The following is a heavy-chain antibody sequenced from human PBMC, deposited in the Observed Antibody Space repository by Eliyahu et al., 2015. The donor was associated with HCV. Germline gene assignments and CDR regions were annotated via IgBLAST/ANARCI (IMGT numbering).Heavy chain of an antibody. CDR3: ARCGLLGDYYYGMDV. D-gene: IGHD1-26*01. CDR1: GFTFSDYY. CDR2: ISSSSSYX. Sequence: QVQLVESGGGLVXPGGSLRLSCAASGFTFSDYYMSWIRQAPGKGLEWVSYISSSSSYXNXADSVKGRFTISRDNXKNSLYLQMNSLRAEDTAVYYCARCGLLGDYYYGMDVWGQGTTVTVSS. V-gene: IGHV3-11*05. J-gene: IGHJ6*02.